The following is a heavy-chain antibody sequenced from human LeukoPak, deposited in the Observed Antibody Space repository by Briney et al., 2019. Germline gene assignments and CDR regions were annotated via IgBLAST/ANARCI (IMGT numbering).Heavy chain of an antibody. CDR2: IIPIFGTA. D-gene: IGHD3-9*01. J-gene: IGHJ3*02. CDR1: GGTFSSYA. Sequence: SVKVSCKASGGTFSSYAISWVRQAPGQGLEWMGGIIPIFGTANYAQKFQGRVTITTDESTSTAYMELSSLRSEDTAVYYCAREESPYYDILTGYYINAFDIWGQGTMVTVSS. V-gene: IGHV1-69*05. CDR3: AREESPYYDILTGYYINAFDI.